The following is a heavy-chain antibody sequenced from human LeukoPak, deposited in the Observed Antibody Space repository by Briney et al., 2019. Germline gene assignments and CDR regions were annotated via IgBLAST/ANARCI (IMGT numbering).Heavy chain of an antibody. J-gene: IGHJ1*01. CDR1: GGSISSGGYY. D-gene: IGHD6-25*01. V-gene: IGHV4-30-2*02. CDR2: IYHSGST. Sequence: PSETLSLTCTVSGGSISSGGYYWSWIRQPPGKGLEWIGYIYHSGSTYYNPSLKSRVTISVDRSKNQFSLKMSSVTAADTAVYYCARSGGYSSGLQHWGQGTLVTVSS. CDR3: ARSGGYSSGLQH.